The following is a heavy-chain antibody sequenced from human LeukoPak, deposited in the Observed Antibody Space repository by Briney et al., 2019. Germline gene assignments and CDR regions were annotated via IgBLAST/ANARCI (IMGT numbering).Heavy chain of an antibody. CDR3: AREGWDL. Sequence: SETVSLTCTVSGASLNSGGYYWNWIRQPPGKEPEWIGYIYYSGSTNYNRSLKSRVTISVDTSKNQFSLKLTSVTAADTAVYYCAREGWDLWGSGTVVTVSS. D-gene: IGHD2-15*01. V-gene: IGHV4-61*08. J-gene: IGHJ2*01. CDR1: GASLNSGGYY. CDR2: IYYSGST.